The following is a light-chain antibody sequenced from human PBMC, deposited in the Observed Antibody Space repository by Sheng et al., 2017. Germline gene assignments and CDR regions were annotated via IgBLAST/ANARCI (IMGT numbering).Light chain of an antibody. Sequence: EIVLTQSPGSLSLSPGERATLSCMASQSVSGNFLAWYQQKAGQAPRLLIYDASTRATGIPDRFSGSGSGTDFTLTISRLQPEDFAVYYCQQYVTSPLSFGGGTKVDIK. CDR1: QSVSGNF. V-gene: IGKV3-20*01. CDR3: QQYVTSPLS. J-gene: IGKJ4*01. CDR2: DAS.